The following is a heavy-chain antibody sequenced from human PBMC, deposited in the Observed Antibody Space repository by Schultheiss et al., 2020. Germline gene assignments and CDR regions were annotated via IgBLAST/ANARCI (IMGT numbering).Heavy chain of an antibody. Sequence: SETLSLTCTVSGGSISSGDYYWSWIRQPPGKGLEWIGYIYYSGSTYYNPSLKSRVTISVDTSKNQFSLKLSSVTAADTAVYYCVRDYGDYGMDVWGQGTTVTVSS. D-gene: IGHD4-17*01. J-gene: IGHJ6*02. CDR1: GGSISSGDYY. CDR3: VRDYGDYGMDV. CDR2: IYYSGST. V-gene: IGHV4-30-4*01.